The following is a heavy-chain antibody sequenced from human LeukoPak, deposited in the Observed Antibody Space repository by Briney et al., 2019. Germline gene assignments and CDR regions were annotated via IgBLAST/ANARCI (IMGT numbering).Heavy chain of an antibody. J-gene: IGHJ5*02. CDR3: ARERAQLERVFDP. CDR1: GGSISSGSYY. V-gene: IGHV4-61*02. D-gene: IGHD1-1*01. CDR2: IYTSGST. Sequence: SQTLSLTCTVSGGSISSGSYYWSWIRQPAGKGLEWIGRIYTSGSTNYNPSLKSRVTISVDTSKNQFSLKLSSVTAADTAVYYCARERAQLERVFDPWGQGTLVTVSS.